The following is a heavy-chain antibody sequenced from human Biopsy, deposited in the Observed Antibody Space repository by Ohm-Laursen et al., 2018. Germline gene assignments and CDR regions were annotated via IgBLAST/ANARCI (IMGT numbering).Heavy chain of an antibody. CDR2: IIPIFGTA. CDR1: GYTFTSHD. V-gene: IGHV1-69*13. CDR3: AADINVWNVNY. J-gene: IGHJ4*02. D-gene: IGHD1-1*01. Sequence: ASVKVSCKASGYTFTSHDINWVRQAPGQGLEWMGGIIPIFGTANYAQKFQGRVTITADESTSTAYMELRSLRSEDTAVYYCAADINVWNVNYWGQGTQVTVSS.